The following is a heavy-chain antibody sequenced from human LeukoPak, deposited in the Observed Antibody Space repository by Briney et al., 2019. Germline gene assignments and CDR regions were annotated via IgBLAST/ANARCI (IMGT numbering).Heavy chain of an antibody. CDR2: IYYSGST. D-gene: IGHD4-17*01. CDR3: ARAPTVTDWFDP. J-gene: IGHJ5*02. Sequence: SETLSLTCTVSGGSISSYYWSWIRQPPGKGLEWIGYIYYSGSTNYNPSLKSRVTISVDTSKNQFSLRLSSVTTADTAVYYCARAPTVTDWFDPWGQGTLVTVSS. V-gene: IGHV4-59*12. CDR1: GGSISSYY.